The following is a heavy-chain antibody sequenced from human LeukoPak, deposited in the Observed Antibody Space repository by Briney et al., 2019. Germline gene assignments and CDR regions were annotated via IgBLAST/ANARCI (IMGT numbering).Heavy chain of an antibody. D-gene: IGHD5-24*01. CDR2: IYSGGGT. V-gene: IGHV3-53*01. Sequence: GGSLRLSCADSGFTVRGNFMRWGRQAPGKGLEWVSVIYSGGGTYYADSVKGRFTISRDNSNNTLYLQMNSLRAEDTDEQYCARTGRWLHYHDAFDIWGQGTMVTVSS. CDR1: GFTVRGNF. CDR3: ARTGRWLHYHDAFDI. J-gene: IGHJ3*02.